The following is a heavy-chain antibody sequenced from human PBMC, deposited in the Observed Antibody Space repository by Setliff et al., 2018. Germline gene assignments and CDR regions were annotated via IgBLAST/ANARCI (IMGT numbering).Heavy chain of an antibody. J-gene: IGHJ4*02. Sequence: SETLSLTCAVYGGSFSGYYWGWIRQPPGKGLEWIGSIYHSGSTYYNPSLKSRVTISVDTSKNQFSLKLSSVTAADTAVYYCARDGHLLATGAVYNYWGQGTLVTVSS. CDR2: IYHSGST. CDR1: GGSFSGYY. V-gene: IGHV4-38-2*02. CDR3: ARDGHLLATGAVYNY. D-gene: IGHD3-10*01.